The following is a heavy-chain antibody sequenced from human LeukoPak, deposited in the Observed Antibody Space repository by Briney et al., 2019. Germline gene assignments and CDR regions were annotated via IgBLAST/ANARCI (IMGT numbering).Heavy chain of an antibody. CDR2: IFGSGGGT. D-gene: IGHD6-19*01. CDR3: AKTTTGYSSGRSPGWPADL. J-gene: IGHJ5*02. CDR1: GFTFSSYA. Sequence: GGSLRLSCAASGFTFSSYAMYWLRQAPGRGLEWVSGIFGSGGGTHYADSVKGRSTISRDNSKNTVYLQMNSLRAEDTALYYCAKTTTGYSSGRSPGWPADLWGQGTLVTVSS. V-gene: IGHV3-23*01.